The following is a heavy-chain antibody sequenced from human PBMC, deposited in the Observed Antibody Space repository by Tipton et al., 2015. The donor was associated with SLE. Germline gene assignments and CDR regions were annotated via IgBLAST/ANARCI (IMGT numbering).Heavy chain of an antibody. D-gene: IGHD3-3*01. Sequence: TLSLTCAVSGGSISSYYWSWIRQPPGKGLEWIGYVNTRGSTIYNPSLKSRVTISVDTSEKQVSLRLNSVTAADTAVYYCARGVWSGNWFDPWGRGTLVTVSS. CDR1: GGSISSYY. CDR2: VNTRGST. V-gene: IGHV4-4*08. CDR3: ARGVWSGNWFDP. J-gene: IGHJ5*02.